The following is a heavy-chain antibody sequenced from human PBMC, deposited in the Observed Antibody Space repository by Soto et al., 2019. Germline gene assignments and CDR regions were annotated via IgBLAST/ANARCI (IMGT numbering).Heavy chain of an antibody. CDR1: GGTFSSYI. V-gene: IGHV1-69*04. J-gene: IGHJ4*02. Sequence: GASVKVSCKASGGTFSSYIISWVRHAPGQGLEWMGRIIPILGIANYAQKFQGRVTITADKSTSTAYMELSSLRSDDTAVYYCARESRDYGDVPDYWGQGTLVTVSS. CDR3: ARESRDYGDVPDY. D-gene: IGHD4-17*01. CDR2: IIPILGIA.